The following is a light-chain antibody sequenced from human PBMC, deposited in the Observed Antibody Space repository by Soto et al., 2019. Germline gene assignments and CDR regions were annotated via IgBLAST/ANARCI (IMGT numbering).Light chain of an antibody. CDR2: SNN. CDR1: SANIGSHS. CDR3: SAWYDSLNGRYV. V-gene: IGLV1-44*01. J-gene: IGLJ1*01. Sequence: QSVLTQPASASGTPGQRVTISCSGSSANIGSHSVTWYQQVPGSDPNLLIFSNNQRPSGVPDRFAGSKSGTSASLAISGLQSEDEADVYCSAWYDSLNGRYVFGTGTKVTVL.